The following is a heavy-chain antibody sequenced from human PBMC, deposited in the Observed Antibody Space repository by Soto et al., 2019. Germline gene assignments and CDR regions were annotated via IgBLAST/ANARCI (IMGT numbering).Heavy chain of an antibody. J-gene: IGHJ4*02. CDR2: IFYSGST. CDR1: GGSISGHY. D-gene: IGHD6-19*01. V-gene: IGHV4-59*11. Sequence: SETLSLTCSVSGGSISGHYWTWIRQSPGKGLEWIGYIFYSGSTNYNPSLKSRATISVDTSKNQFSLKMSSVTAADTAVYYCARVGSSGWSPDYWGRGTLVTVSS. CDR3: ARVGSSGWSPDY.